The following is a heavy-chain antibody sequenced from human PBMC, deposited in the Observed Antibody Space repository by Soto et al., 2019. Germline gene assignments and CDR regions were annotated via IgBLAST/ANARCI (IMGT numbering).Heavy chain of an antibody. CDR1: GYTFTNYG. V-gene: IGHV1-18*01. Sequence: QVQVVQSGDEVKKPGPSVKVPCKASGYTFTNYGFTWVRQAPGQGLEWMGWISGYNGNTKYAEKFQGRVTMTTGTSTSTVHMELRSLRSDDTAVYYLAREGQAPYYYSAMDVWGQGTAVTVSS. J-gene: IGHJ6*02. CDR2: ISGYNGNT. CDR3: AREGQAPYYYSAMDV.